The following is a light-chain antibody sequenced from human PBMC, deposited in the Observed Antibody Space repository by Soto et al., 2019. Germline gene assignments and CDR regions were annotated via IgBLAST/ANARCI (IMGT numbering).Light chain of an antibody. CDR3: QQRGNRPPWT. Sequence: EIVMTQSPATLSLSPGERATLSCRASQSVGKYLVWYQQKPGQAPRLLIYDASNRATGIPARFSGSGSGTDFTLTISSLEPEDFAVYYCQQRGNRPPWTFGQGTKGDIK. CDR2: DAS. V-gene: IGKV3-11*01. CDR1: QSVGKY. J-gene: IGKJ1*01.